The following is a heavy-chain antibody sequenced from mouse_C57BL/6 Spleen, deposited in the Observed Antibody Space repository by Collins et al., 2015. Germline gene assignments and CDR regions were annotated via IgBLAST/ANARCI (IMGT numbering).Heavy chain of an antibody. CDR3: ARSLDGYYEAWFAY. Sequence: QVQLKQSGPGLVQPSQSLSITCTVSGFSLTSYGVHWVRQSPGKGLEWLGVIWSGGSTDYNAAFISRLSVSKDNSKSQVFFKMNSLQADDTAIYYCARSLDGYYEAWFAYWGQGTLVTVSA. V-gene: IGHV2-4-1*01. D-gene: IGHD2-3*01. CDR1: GFSLTSYG. J-gene: IGHJ3*01. CDR2: IWSGGST.